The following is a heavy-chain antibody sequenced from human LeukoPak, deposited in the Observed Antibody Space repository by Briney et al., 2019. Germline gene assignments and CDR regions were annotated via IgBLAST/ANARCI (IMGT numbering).Heavy chain of an antibody. V-gene: IGHV3-23*01. CDR2: ISASGGST. J-gene: IGHJ4*02. Sequence: GGPLRLSCAASGFTFSNYAMTWVRQTPGKGLEWVSAISASGGSTYYADSVKGRFTISRDNSKNTLFLQMNSLRAEDTALYYCASAVSTIKDGYNPWRTLDYWGQGTLVTVSS. CDR1: GFTFSNYA. CDR3: ASAVSTIKDGYNPWRTLDY. D-gene: IGHD5-24*01.